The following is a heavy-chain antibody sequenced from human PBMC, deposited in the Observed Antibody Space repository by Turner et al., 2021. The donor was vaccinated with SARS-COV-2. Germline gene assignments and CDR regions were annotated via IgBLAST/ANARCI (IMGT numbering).Heavy chain of an antibody. CDR3: ARHSPELRGDYFDY. CDR1: GCPIRSSSYY. Sequence: QLQLQESGPGLVKPSYTLSPTCTVSGCPIRSSSYYWGWIRQPPGKGLEWIGYIYYSGSTYYNPSLKSRVTISVDTSKNQFSLKLSSVTAADTAVYYCARHSPELRGDYFDYWGQGTLVTVSS. V-gene: IGHV4-39*01. CDR2: IYYSGST. D-gene: IGHD1-26*01. J-gene: IGHJ4*02.